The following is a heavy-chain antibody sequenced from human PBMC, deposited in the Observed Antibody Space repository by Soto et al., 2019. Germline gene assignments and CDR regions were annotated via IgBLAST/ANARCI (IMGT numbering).Heavy chain of an antibody. CDR1: GFTFSDYY. CDR2: ISSSGSTI. D-gene: IGHD2-2*01. V-gene: IGHV3-11*01. CDR3: ARAHCSSTSCYPGEGSNFLDY. Sequence: GVLRLSCAASGFTFSDYYMSWIRQAPGKGLEWVSHISSSGSTIYYADSVKGRFTISRDNAKNSLYLQMNSLRAEDTAVYYCARAHCSSTSCYPGEGSNFLDYWGQGTLVTVSS. J-gene: IGHJ4*02.